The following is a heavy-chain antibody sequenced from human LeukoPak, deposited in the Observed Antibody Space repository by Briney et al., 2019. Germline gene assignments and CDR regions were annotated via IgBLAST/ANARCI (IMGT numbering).Heavy chain of an antibody. Sequence: GESLRLSCAASGFTFDDYAMHWVRQAPGKGLEWVSGISWNSGSIGYADSVKGRFTISRDNAKNSLYLQMNSLRAEDTALYYCAKAQPRGGFDYWGQGTLVTVSS. CDR1: GFTFDDYA. D-gene: IGHD2-2*01. J-gene: IGHJ4*02. CDR3: AKAQPRGGFDY. V-gene: IGHV3-9*01. CDR2: ISWNSGSI.